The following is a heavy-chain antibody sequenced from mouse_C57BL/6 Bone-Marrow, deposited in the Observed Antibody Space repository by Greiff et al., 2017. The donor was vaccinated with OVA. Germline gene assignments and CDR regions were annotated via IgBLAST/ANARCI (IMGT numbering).Heavy chain of an antibody. D-gene: IGHD2-3*01. CDR2: INPSNGGT. Sequence: QVQLQQPGTELVKPGASVKLSCKASGYTFTSYWMHWVKQRPGQGLEWIGNINPSNGGTNYNEKFKSKATLTVDKSSITAYMQLSSLTSDDSAVYYCARGWLLSYAMDYWGQGTSVTVSS. CDR1: GYTFTSYW. J-gene: IGHJ4*01. V-gene: IGHV1-53*01. CDR3: ARGWLLSYAMDY.